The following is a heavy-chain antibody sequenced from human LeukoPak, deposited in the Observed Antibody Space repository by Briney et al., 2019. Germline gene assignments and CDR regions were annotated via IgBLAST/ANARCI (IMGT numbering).Heavy chain of an antibody. V-gene: IGHV1-8*03. CDR1: GYTFTSYD. Sequence: RWASVKVSCKASGYTFTSYDINWVRQATGQGLEWMGWMNPNSGNTGYAQKFQGRVTITRNTSISTAYMELSSLRSEDTAVYYCARGLGYCCSTSCWDYFDYWGQGTLVTVSS. CDR2: MNPNSGNT. J-gene: IGHJ4*02. D-gene: IGHD2-2*01. CDR3: ARGLGYCCSTSCWDYFDY.